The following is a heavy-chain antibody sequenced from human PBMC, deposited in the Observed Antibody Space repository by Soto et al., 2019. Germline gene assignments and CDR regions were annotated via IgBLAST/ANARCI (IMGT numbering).Heavy chain of an antibody. CDR1: GFTFSSYS. Sequence: PGGSLRLSCAASGFTFSSYSMNWVRQAPGKGLEWVSYISSSSSTIYYADSVKGRFTISRDNAKNSLYLQMNSLRAEDTAVYYCAIMVGYCTNGVCYHWYFDLWGRGTLVTVSS. CDR2: ISSSSSTI. V-gene: IGHV3-48*01. CDR3: AIMVGYCTNGVCYHWYFDL. J-gene: IGHJ2*01. D-gene: IGHD2-8*01.